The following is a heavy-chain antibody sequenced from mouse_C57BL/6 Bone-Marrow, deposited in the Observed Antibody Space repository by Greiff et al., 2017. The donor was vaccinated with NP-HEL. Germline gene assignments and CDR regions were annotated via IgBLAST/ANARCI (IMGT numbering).Heavy chain of an antibody. Sequence: VQLQQSGPELVKPGASVKISCKASGYSFTDYNMNWVKQSNGKSLEWIGVINPNYGTTSYNQKFKGKATLTVDQSSSTAYMQLNSLTSEDTAVYDCARSIRYAGCYYAMDYWGQGTSVTVSS. V-gene: IGHV1-39*01. J-gene: IGHJ4*01. CDR2: INPNYGTT. D-gene: IGHD2-12*01. CDR1: GYSFTDYN. CDR3: ARSIRYAGCYYAMDY.